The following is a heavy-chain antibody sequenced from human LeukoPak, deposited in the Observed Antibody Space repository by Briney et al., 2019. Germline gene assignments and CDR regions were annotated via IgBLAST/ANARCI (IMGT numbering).Heavy chain of an antibody. CDR2: ISSSSINI. V-gene: IGHV3-48*01. D-gene: IGHD2-15*01. Sequence: GVSLRLSCAASGFTFNSYSMNWVRQAPGKGLEWVSYISSSSINIYYADSVKGRFTISRDDAKNSLYLQMNSLRAEDTAVYYCARVAVVAAGYYYYYGMDVWGQGTTVTVSS. J-gene: IGHJ6*02. CDR3: ARVAVVAAGYYYYYGMDV. CDR1: GFTFNSYS.